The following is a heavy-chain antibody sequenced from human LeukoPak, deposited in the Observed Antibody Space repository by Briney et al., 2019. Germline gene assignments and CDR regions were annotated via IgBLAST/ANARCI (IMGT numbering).Heavy chain of an antibody. J-gene: IGHJ5*02. CDR1: GCTFTGYY. CDR3: ARASGILSYNWFDP. D-gene: IGHD1-26*01. V-gene: IGHV1-2*06. CDR2: INPNSGGT. Sequence: GASVTVSCKASGCTFTGYYMHWVRQAPGQGLEWMGRINPNSGGTNYAQKFQGRVTMTRDTSISTAYMELSRLRSDDTAVYYCARASGILSYNWFDPWGQGTLVTVSS.